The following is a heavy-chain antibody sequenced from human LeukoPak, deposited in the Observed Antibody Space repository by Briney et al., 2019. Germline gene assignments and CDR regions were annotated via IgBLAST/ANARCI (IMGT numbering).Heavy chain of an antibody. Sequence: PSGTLSLTCTVSGDSLSSPNWWNWVRQSPGKGLEWIGDIHYRGMRNYNPLLKSRVTMSVDTSKNQVSLNLNSVTAADTAVYYCVRNYCSRSNCWGYDFWGRGTLVTVSS. CDR2: IHYRGMR. D-gene: IGHD2-2*01. J-gene: IGHJ4*01. CDR1: GDSLSSPNW. V-gene: IGHV4-4*02. CDR3: VRNYCSRSNCWGYDF.